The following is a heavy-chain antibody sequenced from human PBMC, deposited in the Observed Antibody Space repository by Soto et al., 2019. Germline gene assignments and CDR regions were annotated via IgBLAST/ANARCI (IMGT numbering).Heavy chain of an antibody. CDR2: IIPIPGTA. Sequence: QVQLVQSGAEVKKPGSSVKVSCKASGGTFSSYAISWVRQAPGQGLEWRGGIIPIPGTANYAQKFQGRVTITAYESTSTAYMELSSLRSEDTAVYYCARSQGSSTSLEIYYYYYYGMDVWGQGTTVTVSS. CDR3: ARSQGSSTSLEIYYYYYYGMDV. CDR1: GGTFSSYA. D-gene: IGHD2-2*01. V-gene: IGHV1-69*01. J-gene: IGHJ6*02.